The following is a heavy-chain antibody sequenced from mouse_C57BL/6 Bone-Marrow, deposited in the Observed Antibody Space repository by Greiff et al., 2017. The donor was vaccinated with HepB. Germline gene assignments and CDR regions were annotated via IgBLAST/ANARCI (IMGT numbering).Heavy chain of an antibody. CDR3: ARLLFAY. CDR2: ISSGGSYT. J-gene: IGHJ3*01. CDR1: GFTFSSYG. V-gene: IGHV5-6*01. Sequence: EVKLVESGGDLVKPGGSLKLSCAASGFTFSSYGMSWVRQTPDKRLEWVATISSGGSYTYYPDSVKGRFTSSRDNAKNTLYLQMSSLKSEDTAMYYCARLLFAYWGQGTLVTVSA. D-gene: IGHD2-1*01.